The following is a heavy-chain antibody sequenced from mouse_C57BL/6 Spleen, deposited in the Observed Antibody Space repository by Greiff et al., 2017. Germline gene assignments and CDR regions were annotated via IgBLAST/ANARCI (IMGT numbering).Heavy chain of an antibody. D-gene: IGHD1-1*01. V-gene: IGHV5-9-1*02. CDR2: ISSGGDYI. CDR3: TRDGERDYYGSSYEDAMDY. Sequence: EVQLVESGEGLVKPGGSLKLSCAASGFTFSSYAMSWVRQTPEKRLEWVAYISSGGDYIYYADTVKGRFTISRDNARNTLYLQMSSLKSEDTAMYYCTRDGERDYYGSSYEDAMDYWGQGTSVTVSS. CDR1: GFTFSSYA. J-gene: IGHJ4*01.